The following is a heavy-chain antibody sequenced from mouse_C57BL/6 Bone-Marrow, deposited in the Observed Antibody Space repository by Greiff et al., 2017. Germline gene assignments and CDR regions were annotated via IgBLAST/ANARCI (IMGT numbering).Heavy chain of an antibody. CDR3: ARSQYYYAMDY. V-gene: IGHV1-42*01. CDR2: INPSTGGT. J-gene: IGHJ4*01. CDR1: GYSFTGYY. D-gene: IGHD6-1*01. Sequence: VQLQQSGPELVKPGASVKISCKASGYSFTGYYMNWVKQSPEKSLEWIGEINPSTGGTPYNQKFKAKATLTVDKSSSTAYMQLKSLTSEDSAVYYCARSQYYYAMDYWGQGTSVTVSS.